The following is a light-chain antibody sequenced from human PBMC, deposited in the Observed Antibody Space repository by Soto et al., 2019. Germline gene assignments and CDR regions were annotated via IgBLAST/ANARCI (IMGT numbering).Light chain of an antibody. CDR2: AAS. V-gene: IGKV1D-12*01. Sequence: DVQMTQSPSSVSASVGDRVTMGCRASQDISRWLAWYQQKPGQAPKSLIYAASHLQSGDPSRLSRSGSGTDFALTISSLQPQDFAAYYYQQDNNYPVTFGQGTRLEMK. J-gene: IGKJ5*01. CDR1: QDISRW. CDR3: QQDNNYPVT.